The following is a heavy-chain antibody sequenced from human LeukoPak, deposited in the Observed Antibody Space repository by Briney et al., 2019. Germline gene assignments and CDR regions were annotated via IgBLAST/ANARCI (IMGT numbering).Heavy chain of an antibody. Sequence: GASVKVSCKASGYTFTSYGISWVRQAPGQGLEWMGWISAYNGNTNYAQKLQGRVTMTTDTSTSTAYMELRSLRSDDTAVYYCASESSKYYDFWSGYYYGMDVWGQGTTVTVSS. CDR2: ISAYNGNT. CDR1: GYTFTSYG. V-gene: IGHV1-18*01. J-gene: IGHJ6*02. CDR3: ASESSKYYDFWSGYYYGMDV. D-gene: IGHD3-3*01.